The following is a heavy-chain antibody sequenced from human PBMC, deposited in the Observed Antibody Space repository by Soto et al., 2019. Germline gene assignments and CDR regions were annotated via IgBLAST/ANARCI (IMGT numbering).Heavy chain of an antibody. J-gene: IGHJ5*02. CDR2: INHSGST. CDR3: ARGVPNYCGGDCYSGWFDP. CDR1: GGSFSGYY. V-gene: IGHV4-34*01. D-gene: IGHD2-21*02. Sequence: SETLSLTCAVYGGSFSGYYWSWIRQPPGKGLEWIGEINHSGSTNYNPSLKSRVTISVDTSKNQFSLKLSSVTAADTAVDYCARGVPNYCGGDCYSGWFDPWGQGTLVTVSS.